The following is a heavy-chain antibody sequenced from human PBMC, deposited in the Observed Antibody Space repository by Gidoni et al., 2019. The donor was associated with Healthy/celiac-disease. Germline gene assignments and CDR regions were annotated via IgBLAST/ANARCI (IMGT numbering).Heavy chain of an antibody. Sequence: QVQLQESGPGLVKPSETLSLTCTVSGGSISSYYWSWIRQPPGKGLEWIGYIYYSGSTNYNPSLKSRVTISVDTSKNQFSLKLSSVTAADTAVYYCARRDSSGWYWFDYWGQGTLVTVSS. CDR2: IYYSGST. J-gene: IGHJ4*02. CDR1: GGSISSYY. CDR3: ARRDSSGWYWFDY. V-gene: IGHV4-59*08. D-gene: IGHD6-19*01.